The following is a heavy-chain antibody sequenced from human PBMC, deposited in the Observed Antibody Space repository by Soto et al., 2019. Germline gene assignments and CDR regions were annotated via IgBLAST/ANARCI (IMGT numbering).Heavy chain of an antibody. CDR2: IWYDGSNK. CDR3: ARGGYCSSTSCYTYYYYGMDV. V-gene: IGHV3-33*01. D-gene: IGHD2-2*02. CDR1: GFTFSSYG. Sequence: QVQLVESGGGVVQPGRSLRLSCAASGFTFSSYGMHWVRQAPGKGPEWVAVIWYDGSNKYYVDSVKGRFTISRDNSKNTLYLQMNSLRAEDTAVYYCARGGYCSSTSCYTYYYYGMDVWGQGTTVTVSS. J-gene: IGHJ6*02.